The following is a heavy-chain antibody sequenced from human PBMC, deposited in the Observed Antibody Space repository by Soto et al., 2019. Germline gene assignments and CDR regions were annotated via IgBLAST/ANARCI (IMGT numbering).Heavy chain of an antibody. CDR3: ARDTSDYDFWSGYYRHWSAFDI. CDR1: GFTFSSYW. J-gene: IGHJ3*02. D-gene: IGHD3-3*01. Sequence: PGGSLRLSCAASGFTFSSYWMSWVRQAPEKGLEWVANIKQDGSEKYYVDSVKGRFTISRDNAKNSLYLQMNSLRAEDTAVYYCARDTSDYDFWSGYYRHWSAFDIWGQGTMVTVSS. CDR2: IKQDGSEK. V-gene: IGHV3-7*01.